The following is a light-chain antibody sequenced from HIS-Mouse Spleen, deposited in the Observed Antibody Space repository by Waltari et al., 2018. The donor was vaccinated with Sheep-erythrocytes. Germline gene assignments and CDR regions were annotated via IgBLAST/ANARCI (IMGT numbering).Light chain of an antibody. CDR2: LNSDGSH. J-gene: IGLJ2*01. Sequence: QLVLTQSPSASASLGASVKLTCTLSSGHRSYAIDWHHQQPEKGPRYLMKLNSDGSHSEGDGIPDRFSGSSSGAERYLTISSLQSEDEADYYCQTWGTGIQVFGGGTKLTVL. V-gene: IGLV4-69*01. CDR3: QTWGTGIQV. CDR1: SGHRSYA.